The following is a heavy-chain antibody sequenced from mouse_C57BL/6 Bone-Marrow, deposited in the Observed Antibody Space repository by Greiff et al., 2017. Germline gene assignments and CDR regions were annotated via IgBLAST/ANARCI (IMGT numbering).Heavy chain of an antibody. Sequence: VQLQQPGAELVMPGASVKLSCKASGYTFTSYWMHWVKQRPGQGLEWIGEIDPSDSYTNYNQKFKGKSTLTVDKSSSTAYMQLSILTSEYSAVYYYSREFYYSIDYWGQGTSVTVSA. CDR3: SREFYYSIDY. CDR2: IDPSDSYT. V-gene: IGHV1-69*01. CDR1: GYTFTSYW. J-gene: IGHJ4*01.